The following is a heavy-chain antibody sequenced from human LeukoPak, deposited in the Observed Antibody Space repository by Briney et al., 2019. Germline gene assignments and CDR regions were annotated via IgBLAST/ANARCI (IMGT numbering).Heavy chain of an antibody. Sequence: PGGSLRLSCAASGFTSSSYSMNWVHQAPGKGLEWVSYISSSSSTIYYADSVKGRFNISRDNAKNSLYLQMNSLRAEDTAVYYCAELGITMIGGVWGKGTTVTISS. D-gene: IGHD3-10*02. CDR1: GFTSSSYS. CDR3: AELGITMIGGV. V-gene: IGHV3-48*01. J-gene: IGHJ6*04. CDR2: ISSSSSTI.